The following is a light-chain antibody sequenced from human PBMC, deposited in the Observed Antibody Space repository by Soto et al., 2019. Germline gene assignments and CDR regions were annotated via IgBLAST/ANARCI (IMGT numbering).Light chain of an antibody. Sequence: EIVMTQSPVTLSVSPGETATLSCRASQSVSSNLAWYQQKPGQAPRLLIYGVSTRATGIPARFSGSGSGTEFTLTISSLQSEDFAVYYCQQHNKWPLTFGQGTRV. V-gene: IGKV3D-15*01. CDR3: QQHNKWPLT. CDR1: QSVSSN. J-gene: IGKJ5*01. CDR2: GVS.